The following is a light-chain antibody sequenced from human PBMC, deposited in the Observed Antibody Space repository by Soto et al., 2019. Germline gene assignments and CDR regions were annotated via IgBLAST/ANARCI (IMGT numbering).Light chain of an antibody. V-gene: IGLV1-40*01. J-gene: IGLJ1*01. Sequence: QSVLTQPLSVSGAPGQRVTISCTGSSXNIGAGYDVHWYQQLPGTAPKLLIYGNSNRPSGVPDRFSGSKSGTSASLAITGLQAEDEADYYCNSYTSNNTYVFGTGTKVILL. CDR3: NSYTSNNTYV. CDR1: SXNIGAGYD. CDR2: GNS.